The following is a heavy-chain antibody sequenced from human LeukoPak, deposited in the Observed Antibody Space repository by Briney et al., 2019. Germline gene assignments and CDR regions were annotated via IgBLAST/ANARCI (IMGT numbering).Heavy chain of an antibody. J-gene: IGHJ4*02. D-gene: IGHD3-10*01. Sequence: GGSLRLSCAASGFTLTNHWMHWVRQAPGKGLVWVSRIRPDGRETNHADSVKGRFTISRDNAKNTLYLQMNSLGAEDTAVYYCGRDAVLGSGSVDCWGQGVLVTVSS. V-gene: IGHV3-74*01. CDR1: GFTLTNHW. CDR3: GRDAVLGSGSVDC. CDR2: IRPDGRET.